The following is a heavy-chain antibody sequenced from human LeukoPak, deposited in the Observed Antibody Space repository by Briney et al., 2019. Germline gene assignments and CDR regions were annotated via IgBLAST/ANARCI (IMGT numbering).Heavy chain of an antibody. Sequence: GGSLRLSCAASGFTFSSYSMNWVRQAPGKGLEWVSSISSSSSYIYYADSVKGRFTISRDNTKNSLYLQMNSLRAEDTAVYYCARGIAAAGDDYWGQGTLVTVSS. D-gene: IGHD6-13*01. CDR1: GFTFSSYS. J-gene: IGHJ4*02. V-gene: IGHV3-21*01. CDR2: ISSSSSYI. CDR3: ARGIAAAGDDY.